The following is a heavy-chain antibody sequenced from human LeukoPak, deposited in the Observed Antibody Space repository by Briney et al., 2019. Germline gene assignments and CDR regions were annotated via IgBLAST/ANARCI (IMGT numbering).Heavy chain of an antibody. CDR3: ARDVRAAAAAYFDY. J-gene: IGHJ4*02. CDR2: ISGSGGST. D-gene: IGHD6-13*01. Sequence: GGSLRLSCAASGFTFSSYAMSWVRQAPGKGREGVSAISGSGGSTYYADSVKGRFTISRDNSKNTLYLQMNSLRAEDTAVYYCARDVRAAAAAYFDYWGQGTLVTVSS. V-gene: IGHV3-23*01. CDR1: GFTFSSYA.